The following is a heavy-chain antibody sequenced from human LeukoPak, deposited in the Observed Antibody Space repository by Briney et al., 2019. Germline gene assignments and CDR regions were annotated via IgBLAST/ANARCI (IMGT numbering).Heavy chain of an antibody. CDR1: GGSISSYY. CDR3: ARVGGDYSYYYMDV. J-gene: IGHJ6*03. V-gene: IGHV4-4*07. Sequence: PSETLSLTCTVSGGSISSYYWSWIRQPTGKGLEWIGRIYTGGSTNYNPSLKSRVTMSVDTSKNQISLKLSSMTAADTAVYYCARVGGDYSYYYMDVWGKGPRSPSP. CDR2: IYTGGST. D-gene: IGHD2-21*01.